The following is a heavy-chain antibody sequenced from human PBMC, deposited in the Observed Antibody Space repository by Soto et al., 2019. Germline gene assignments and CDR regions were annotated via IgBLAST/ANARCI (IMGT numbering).Heavy chain of an antibody. CDR1: GGSFKSGSYF. Sequence: QVQLQESGPGLVKPSETLSLTCPVSGGSFKSGSYFWSWIRQPPGKALEWIGYVYHTGRTSYNPSLKSRVSISMDTSKNQFSLNLDSVTAADTAVYFCARDFAYFDSWGQGTLVTVSS. V-gene: IGHV4-61*01. CDR3: ARDFAYFDS. J-gene: IGHJ4*02. D-gene: IGHD3-3*01. CDR2: VYHTGRT.